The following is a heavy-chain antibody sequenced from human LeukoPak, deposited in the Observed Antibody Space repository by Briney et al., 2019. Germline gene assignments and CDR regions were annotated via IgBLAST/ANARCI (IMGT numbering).Heavy chain of an antibody. CDR3: ARHTNDYGGYGDY. CDR2: IYPGDSDT. Sequence: RHGESLKISCRGSGYSFTSYWIGWVRQMPGKGLEWTGIIYPGDSDTRYSPSFQGQVTISADKSISAAYLQWSSLKASDTAMYYCARHTNDYGGYGDYWGQGTLVTVSS. CDR1: GYSFTSYW. J-gene: IGHJ4*02. D-gene: IGHD4-23*01. V-gene: IGHV5-51*01.